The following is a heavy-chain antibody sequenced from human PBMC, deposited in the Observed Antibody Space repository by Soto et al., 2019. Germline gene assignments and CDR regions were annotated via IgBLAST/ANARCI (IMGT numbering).Heavy chain of an antibody. CDR3: VKGNQLLRYYFEY. J-gene: IGHJ4*02. CDR1: GFTFSNFA. V-gene: IGHV3-64D*06. D-gene: IGHD2-2*01. CDR2: ITSNGDNA. Sequence: LRLSCSASGFTFSNFAMHWVRQAPGKGLEYVSGITSNGDNAYHADSVQGRFTISRDNSKSTLYLQMTSLRVEDTAVYYCVKGNQLLRYYFEYWGRGALVTVSS.